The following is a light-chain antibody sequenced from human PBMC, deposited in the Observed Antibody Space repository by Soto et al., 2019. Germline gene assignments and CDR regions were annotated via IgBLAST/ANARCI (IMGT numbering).Light chain of an antibody. CDR3: QQYNSYPAT. CDR2: KAS. Sequence: DIQMTQSPSTLSASVGDRVTITCRASQSISSWLAWYQQKPGKAPKLLIYKASSLESGVPSRFSGSGSGTEFTLTISSLQPYDFATYYCQQYNSYPATLGQGTKVDIK. CDR1: QSISSW. J-gene: IGKJ2*01. V-gene: IGKV1-5*03.